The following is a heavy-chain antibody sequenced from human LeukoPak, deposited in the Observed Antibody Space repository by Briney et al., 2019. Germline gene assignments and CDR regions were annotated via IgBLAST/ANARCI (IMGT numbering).Heavy chain of an antibody. CDR2: IIPIFGTA. CDR1: GYTFTGYY. J-gene: IGHJ3*02. D-gene: IGHD5-12*01. CDR3: VSGGYDFDAFDI. V-gene: IGHV1-69*13. Sequence: ASVKVSCKASGYTFTGYYMHWVRQAPGQGLEWMGGIIPIFGTANYAQKFQGRVTITADESTSTAYMELSSLRSEDTAVYYCVSGGYDFDAFDIWGQGTMVTVSS.